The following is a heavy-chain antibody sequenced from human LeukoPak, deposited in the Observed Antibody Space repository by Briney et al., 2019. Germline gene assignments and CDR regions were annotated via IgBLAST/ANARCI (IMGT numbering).Heavy chain of an antibody. CDR2: ISHSGTT. CDR1: GGSISTNNW. V-gene: IGHV4-4*02. CDR3: ARDLISLWFGNPPAPYVDS. D-gene: IGHD3-10*01. Sequence: PSETLSLTCAVSGGSISTNNWWSWVRQPPGKGLEWLGTISHSGTTYYTPSLKSRLTISLDTSKNQFSLKLTSVTAADTATYYCARDLISLWFGNPPAPYVDSWGQGTLVTVSS. J-gene: IGHJ4*02.